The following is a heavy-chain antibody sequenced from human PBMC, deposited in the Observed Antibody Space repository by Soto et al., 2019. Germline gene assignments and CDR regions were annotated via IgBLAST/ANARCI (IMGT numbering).Heavy chain of an antibody. J-gene: IGHJ5*02. CDR3: ARQHRQLWSWFDP. CDR1: GGSISSSSYY. V-gene: IGHV4-39*01. Sequence: QLQLQVSGPGLVKPSETLSLTCTVSGGSISSSSYYWGWIRQPPGKGLEWIGSIYYSGSTYYNPSLKSRVTISVDTSKNQFSLKLSSVTAADTAVYYCARQHRQLWSWFDPWGQGTLVTVSS. CDR2: IYYSGST. D-gene: IGHD5-18*01.